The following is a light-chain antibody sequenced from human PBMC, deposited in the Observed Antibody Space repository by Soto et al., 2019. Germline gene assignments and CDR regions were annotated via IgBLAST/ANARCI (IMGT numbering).Light chain of an antibody. CDR2: AAS. CDR1: QGISSY. CDR3: QQYYSYPQT. J-gene: IGKJ1*01. Sequence: IRMTQSPSSLSASTGDRVTITCRASQGISSYLAWYQQKPGKAPKLLIYAASTLQSGVPSRFSGSGSGTDFTLTISCLQSEDFATYYCQQYYSYPQTFGQETKVDIK. V-gene: IGKV1-8*01.